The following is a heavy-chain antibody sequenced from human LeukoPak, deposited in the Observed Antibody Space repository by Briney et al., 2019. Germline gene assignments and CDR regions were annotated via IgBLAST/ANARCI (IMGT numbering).Heavy chain of an antibody. CDR3: ARWPGYSGGWYEGYFDY. CDR1: GYTFTSYG. CDR2: ISAYNGNT. D-gene: IGHD6-19*01. V-gene: IGHV1-18*01. J-gene: IGHJ4*02. Sequence: ASVKVSCKASGYTFTSYGISWVRQAPGQGLEWMGWISAYNGNTNYAQKLQGRVTMTTDTSTSTAYMELRSLRSDDTAVYYCARWPGYSGGWYEGYFDYWGQGTLVTVSS.